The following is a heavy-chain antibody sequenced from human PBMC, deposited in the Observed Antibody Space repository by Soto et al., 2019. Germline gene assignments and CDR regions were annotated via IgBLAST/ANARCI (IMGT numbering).Heavy chain of an antibody. J-gene: IGHJ4*02. Sequence: QVQLVESGGGVVQPGMSLRLSCAASGFIFNEYGMHWVRQAPGKGLEWVAVIWYDGSNKYYADSVKGRFTISRDNSKNTMSLQMNNLRAEGTAVYYCARWGCSGTNCNLNQRSYDLWGQGTLVTVSS. CDR3: ARWGCSGTNCNLNQRSYDL. V-gene: IGHV3-33*03. CDR1: GFIFNEYG. D-gene: IGHD2-15*01. CDR2: IWYDGSNK.